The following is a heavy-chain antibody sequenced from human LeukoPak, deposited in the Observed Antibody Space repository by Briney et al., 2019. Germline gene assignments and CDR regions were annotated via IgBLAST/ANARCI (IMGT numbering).Heavy chain of an antibody. CDR2: ISYGGSNK. CDR3: ARDHYYGSGTSPPRMDV. D-gene: IGHD3-10*01. CDR1: GFTFSTYA. Sequence: GGSLRLSCAVSGFTFSTYAMYWVRQAPGKGLEWVAVISYGGSNKYYADSVKGRFTISRDNSKNTLYLQMNSLRAEDTAVYYCARDHYYGSGTSPPRMDVWGQGTTVTVSS. J-gene: IGHJ6*02. V-gene: IGHV3-30-3*01.